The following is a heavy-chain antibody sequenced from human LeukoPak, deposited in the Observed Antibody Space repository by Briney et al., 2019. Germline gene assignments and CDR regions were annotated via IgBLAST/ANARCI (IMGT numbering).Heavy chain of an antibody. Sequence: GGSLRLSCAASGFTFSSYAMSWVRQAPGKGLEWVSAISGSGGSTYYADPVKGRRTISRDHSKNTMYLQMNSLRGEDTAVYYCAKPFSMGYAEYFQHWGQGTLVTVSS. CDR1: GFTFSSYA. V-gene: IGHV3-23*01. D-gene: IGHD5-12*01. CDR2: ISGSGGST. CDR3: AKPFSMGYAEYFQH. J-gene: IGHJ1*01.